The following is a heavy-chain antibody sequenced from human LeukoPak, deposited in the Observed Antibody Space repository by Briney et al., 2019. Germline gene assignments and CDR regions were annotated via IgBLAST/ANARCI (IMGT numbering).Heavy chain of an antibody. Sequence: SETLSLTCTVSGGSISSGGYYWSWIRQHPGKGLEWIGYIYYSGSTYYNPSLKSRVTISVDTSKNQFSLKLSSVTAADTAAYYCAREDSSGYNYWGQGTLVTVSS. CDR1: GGSISSGGYY. CDR2: IYYSGST. V-gene: IGHV4-31*03. D-gene: IGHD3-22*01. CDR3: AREDSSGYNY. J-gene: IGHJ4*02.